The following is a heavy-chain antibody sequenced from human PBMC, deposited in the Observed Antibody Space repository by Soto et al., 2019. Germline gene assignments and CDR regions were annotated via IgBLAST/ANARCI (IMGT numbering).Heavy chain of an antibody. Sequence: EVQVVESGGGSVQPGGSLRLSCAVSGFSFTTYWMTWVRQAPGRGLEWVANISPGGIATHYVDSVKGRFTISGDNAKNSVYLQMNSLRADDTAVYYCATKGDSGSIWGQGTLVTVSS. D-gene: IGHD3-22*01. CDR1: GFSFTTYW. CDR3: ATKGDSGSI. V-gene: IGHV3-7*01. CDR2: ISPGGIAT. J-gene: IGHJ4*02.